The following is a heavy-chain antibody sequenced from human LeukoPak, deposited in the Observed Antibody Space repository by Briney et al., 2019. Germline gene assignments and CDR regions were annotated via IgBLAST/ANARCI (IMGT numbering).Heavy chain of an antibody. Sequence: PGGSLRLSCAASGFTFSSYGMRWVRQAPGKGLEWVAVISYDGSNKYYADSVKGRFTISRDNSKNTLYLQMNSLRAEDTAVYYCARGFIAVAGIHAFDNWGQGTMVTVSS. CDR3: ARGFIAVAGIHAFDN. V-gene: IGHV3-30*03. CDR1: GFTFSSYG. CDR2: ISYDGSNK. J-gene: IGHJ3*02. D-gene: IGHD6-19*01.